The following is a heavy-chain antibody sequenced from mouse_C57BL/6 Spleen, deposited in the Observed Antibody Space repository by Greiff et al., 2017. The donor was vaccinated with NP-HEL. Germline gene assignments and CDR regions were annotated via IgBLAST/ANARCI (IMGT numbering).Heavy chain of an antibody. Sequence: QVQLQQPGPELVKPGASVKISCKASGYAFSSSGRTWVKQRPGRGLGWIGRIYPGDGDTNYNGKFKGKATLTADKSSSTAYMQLSSLTSEDSAVYFCARDWFAYWGQGTLVTVSA. J-gene: IGHJ3*01. CDR3: ARDWFAY. V-gene: IGHV1-82*01. CDR1: GYAFSSSG. CDR2: IYPGDGDT.